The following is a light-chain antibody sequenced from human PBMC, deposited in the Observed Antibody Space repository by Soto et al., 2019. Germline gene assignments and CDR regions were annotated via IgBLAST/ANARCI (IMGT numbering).Light chain of an antibody. CDR2: EGS. Sequence: QSALTQPASVSGSPGQSITISCTGTSSDVGSYNLVSWYQQHPGKAPKLMIYEGSKRPSGVSNRFSGSKSGNTASVTTSGLQAEDEADYYCCSYAGSSTDVVFGGGTKVTVL. J-gene: IGLJ2*01. CDR3: CSYAGSSTDVV. CDR1: SSDVGSYNL. V-gene: IGLV2-23*01.